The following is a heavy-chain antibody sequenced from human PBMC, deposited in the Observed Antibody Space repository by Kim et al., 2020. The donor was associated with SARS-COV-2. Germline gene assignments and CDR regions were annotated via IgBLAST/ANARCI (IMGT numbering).Heavy chain of an antibody. J-gene: IGHJ6*02. CDR3: AKDRRLYGDSYYYYVLDV. D-gene: IGHD4-17*01. V-gene: IGHV3-30*02. Sequence: VKGRLTISRDNSKNTLYMQMNSLRAEDTAVYYCAKDRRLYGDSYYYYVLDVWGQGTTVTVSS.